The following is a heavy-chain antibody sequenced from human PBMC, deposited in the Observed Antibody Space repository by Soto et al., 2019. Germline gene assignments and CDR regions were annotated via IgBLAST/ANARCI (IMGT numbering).Heavy chain of an antibody. Sequence: SETLSLTCTVSGGSISSHYRSWVRQAPGKGLEWIGHIYYRGSTSYNPSLRSRSTISVDTSSNQFSLKLNSVTTADTAVYYCARDGREASGMDVWGQGTKVTVSS. CDR2: IYYRGST. CDR1: GGSISSHY. CDR3: ARDGREASGMDV. V-gene: IGHV4-59*11. D-gene: IGHD1-26*01. J-gene: IGHJ6*02.